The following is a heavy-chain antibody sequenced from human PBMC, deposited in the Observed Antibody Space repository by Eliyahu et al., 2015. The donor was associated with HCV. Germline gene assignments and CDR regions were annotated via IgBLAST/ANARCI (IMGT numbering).Heavy chain of an antibody. J-gene: IGHJ3*02. D-gene: IGHD5-24*01. CDR2: IRSKGNTYAT. CDR3: TRQVQDGKGDAFDI. V-gene: IGHV3-73*02. Sequence: EVQLVESGGGLVQPGGSLKLSCAASGFPFSDXAIPWVRQASGKGPEWVGRIRSKGNTYATAYAASVKGRFTISRDDSKNTAYLQMNSLKTEDTAVYFCTRQVQDGKGDAFDIWGQGTMVTVSS. CDR1: GFPFSDXA.